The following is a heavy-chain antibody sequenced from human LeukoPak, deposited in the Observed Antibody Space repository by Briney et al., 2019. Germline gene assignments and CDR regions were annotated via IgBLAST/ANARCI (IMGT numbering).Heavy chain of an antibody. CDR1: GFTFSKYA. CDR3: AKDQRPGEYDYGWGPFDM. Sequence: GGSLRLSCATSGFTFSKYAMGWGRQAPGRGLEWVSAVSRCGNSVVNTDSVGGRYTISRENSKNSTLPQMNSLRAEDSAVYHCAKDQRPGEYDYGWGPFDMWGQGTMVTVSS. J-gene: IGHJ3*02. D-gene: IGHD3-16*01. V-gene: IGHV3-23*01. CDR2: VSRCGNSV.